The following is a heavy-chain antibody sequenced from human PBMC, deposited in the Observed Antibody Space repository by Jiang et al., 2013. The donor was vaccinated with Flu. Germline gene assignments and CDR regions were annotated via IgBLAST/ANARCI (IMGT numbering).Heavy chain of an antibody. CDR1: GFTFDDYA. CDR2: ISWNSGII. Sequence: GGLVQPGRSLRLSCAASGFTFDDYAMHWVRQAPGKGLEWVSGISWNSGIIAYADSLKGRFTISRDNAKNSLYLQMNSLRVEDTSLYYCAKGSITIFGVVRGALDIWGQGTMVTVSS. J-gene: IGHJ3*02. D-gene: IGHD3-3*01. V-gene: IGHV3-9*01. CDR3: AKGSITIFGVVRGALDI.